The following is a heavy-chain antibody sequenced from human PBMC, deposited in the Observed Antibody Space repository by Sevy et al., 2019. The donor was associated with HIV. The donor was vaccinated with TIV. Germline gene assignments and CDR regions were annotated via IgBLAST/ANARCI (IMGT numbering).Heavy chain of an antibody. CDR2: ISGSGGYT. CDR1: GFTFSDYY. V-gene: IGHV3-11*06. Sequence: GGSLRLSCAASGFTFSDYYMSWIRQAPGKGLEWVSYISGSGGYTKYADSVKGRFTMSRDNAKDSLYLQMNSVRAEDTAVYYCAGDGVTMIGPNDDFDLWGQGTMVTVSS. CDR3: AGDGVTMIGPNDDFDL. J-gene: IGHJ3*01. D-gene: IGHD3-22*01.